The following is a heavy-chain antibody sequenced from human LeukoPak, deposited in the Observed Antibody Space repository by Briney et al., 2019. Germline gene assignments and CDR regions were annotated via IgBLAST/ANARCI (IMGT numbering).Heavy chain of an antibody. J-gene: IGHJ4*02. D-gene: IGHD6-13*01. Sequence: GGSLRLSCAVSGFTFANAWMTWVRQAPGKGLEWVGRIKRKNDGGATDYATPVKGRFTISRDDSINTLYLQMNSLKTEDTAVYYCSSSGSRWDYFDYWGQGALVTVSS. CDR3: SSSGSRWDYFDY. CDR1: GFTFANAW. CDR2: IKRKNDGGAT. V-gene: IGHV3-15*01.